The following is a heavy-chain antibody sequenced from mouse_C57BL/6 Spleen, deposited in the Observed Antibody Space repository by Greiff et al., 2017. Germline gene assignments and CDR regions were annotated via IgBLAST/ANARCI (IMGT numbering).Heavy chain of an antibody. CDR1: GYTFTSYW. Sequence: QVQLQQPGAELVRPGTSVKLSCKASGYTFTSYWMHWVKQRPGQGLEWIGVIDPSDSYTNYNQKFKGKATLTVDTSSSTAYMQLISLTSEDSAVYYCARGDYYSGYYAMDYWGQGTSVTVSS. D-gene: IGHD2-12*01. CDR2: IDPSDSYT. V-gene: IGHV1-59*01. J-gene: IGHJ4*01. CDR3: ARGDYYSGYYAMDY.